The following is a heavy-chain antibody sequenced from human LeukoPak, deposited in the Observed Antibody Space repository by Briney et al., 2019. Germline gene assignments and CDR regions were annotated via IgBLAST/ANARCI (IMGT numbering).Heavy chain of an antibody. CDR3: AKIDSSGYYYGYFDY. CDR2: ISGSGGST. J-gene: IGHJ4*02. D-gene: IGHD3-22*01. Sequence: GGSLRLSCAASGFTFSSYAMSWVRQAPGKGLEWVSAISGSGGSTYYADSVKGRFTISRDNSKNTLYLQMNSLSAEDRAVYYCAKIDSSGYYYGYFDYWGQGTLVTVSS. V-gene: IGHV3-23*01. CDR1: GFTFSSYA.